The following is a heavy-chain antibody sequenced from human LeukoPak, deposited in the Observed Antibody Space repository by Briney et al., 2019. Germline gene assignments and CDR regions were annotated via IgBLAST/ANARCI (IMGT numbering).Heavy chain of an antibody. Sequence: GGSLRLSCAASGFTFSDYYMSWIRQAPGKGLEWVSYISSSGSTIYYADSVKGRFTISRDNAKNSLYLQMNSLRAEDTAVYYCARDRFDIVATIRVDVWGKGTTVTISS. D-gene: IGHD5-12*01. CDR3: ARDRFDIVATIRVDV. J-gene: IGHJ6*04. CDR2: ISSSGSTI. V-gene: IGHV3-11*04. CDR1: GFTFSDYY.